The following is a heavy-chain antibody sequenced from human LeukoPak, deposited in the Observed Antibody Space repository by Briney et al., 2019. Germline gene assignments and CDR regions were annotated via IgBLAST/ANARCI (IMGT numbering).Heavy chain of an antibody. V-gene: IGHV4-39*01. CDR1: GGSISSTFYY. CDR2: INYSGST. D-gene: IGHD3-22*01. Sequence: SETLSLTCTVSGGSISSTFYYWGWIRQPPGKGLEWIGSINYSGSTYYNPSLKSRVTISVDTSKNQFSLRLSSVTAADTAVYYCARQGYYYDSSSLDYWGQGTLVTVSS. CDR3: ARQGYYYDSSSLDY. J-gene: IGHJ4*02.